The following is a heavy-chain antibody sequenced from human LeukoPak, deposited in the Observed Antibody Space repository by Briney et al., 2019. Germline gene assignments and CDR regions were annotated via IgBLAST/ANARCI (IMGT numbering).Heavy chain of an antibody. Sequence: SETLSLTCSVSGASISSHYWNWIRQPPGKGLEWIGYVYYSGSTNYNPSLKSRVTMSVDTSKNQFSLKLTSVTAADTAVYHCASWGGSQINAYDYWGQGTLVTVSS. J-gene: IGHJ4*02. V-gene: IGHV4-59*11. D-gene: IGHD3-3*01. CDR3: ASWGGSQINAYDY. CDR1: GASISSHY. CDR2: VYYSGST.